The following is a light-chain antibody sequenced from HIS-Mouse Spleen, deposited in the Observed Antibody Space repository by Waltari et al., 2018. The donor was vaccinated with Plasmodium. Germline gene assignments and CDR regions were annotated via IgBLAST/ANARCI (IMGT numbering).Light chain of an antibody. Sequence: EIVMTHSPATLSVSPGERATLSCRASQSVSSNLAWYQQKTGQDPRLLIYGASTRATGIPARFSGSGSGTEFTLTISSMQSEDFAVYYCQQYNNWPRGTFGQGTKVEIK. CDR1: QSVSSN. V-gene: IGKV3-15*01. CDR2: GAS. J-gene: IGKJ1*01. CDR3: QQYNNWPRGT.